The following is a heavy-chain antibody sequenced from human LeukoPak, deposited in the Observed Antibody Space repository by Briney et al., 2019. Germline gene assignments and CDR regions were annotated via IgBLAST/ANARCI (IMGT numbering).Heavy chain of an antibody. CDR1: GGRFWGYY. CDR3: ARGILRYFDWLLAHAFDI. D-gene: IGHD3-9*01. CDR2: INHRDST. V-gene: IGHV4-34*01. J-gene: IGHJ3*02. Sequence: SEPLSLTCGVCGGRFWGYYWRWIRQPPAEAGEGIGDINHRDSTNYNPSLNSPVTISITTSKNQFSLKQSSVTAADTAVYYCARGILRYFDWLLAHAFDIWGQGTMVTVSS.